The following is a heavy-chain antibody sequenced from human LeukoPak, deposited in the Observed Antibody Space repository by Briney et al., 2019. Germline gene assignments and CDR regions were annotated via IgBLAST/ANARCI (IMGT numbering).Heavy chain of an antibody. CDR1: GGTFSSYA. CDR3: ARGVVGATSKNWFDS. CDR2: IIPIFGTA. Sequence: SVKVSCKASGGTFSSYAISWVRQAPGQGLEWMGGIIPIFGTANYAQKFQGRVTITADESTSTAYMELSSLRSEDTAVYYCARGVVGATSKNWFDSRGQGTLVTVSS. D-gene: IGHD1-26*01. J-gene: IGHJ5*01. V-gene: IGHV1-69*13.